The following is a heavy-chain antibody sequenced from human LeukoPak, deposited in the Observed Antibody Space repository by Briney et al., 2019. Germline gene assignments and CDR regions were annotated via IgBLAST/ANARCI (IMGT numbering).Heavy chain of an antibody. V-gene: IGHV3-66*01. CDR3: ARDVIYDSEIYSYGDS. D-gene: IGHD3-16*01. Sequence: GGSLRLSCAASGFTVSTNYVSWVRQAPGKGLEWVSVIYRHGGTAYADSVQGRFSISRDNSKNTVDLQMNSMRAEDTAVYYCARDVIYDSEIYSYGDSWGQGTLVTVSS. CDR2: IYRHGGT. J-gene: IGHJ4*02. CDR1: GFTVSTNY.